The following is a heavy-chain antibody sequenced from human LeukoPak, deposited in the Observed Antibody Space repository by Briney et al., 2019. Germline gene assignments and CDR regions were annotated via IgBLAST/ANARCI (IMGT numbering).Heavy chain of an antibody. CDR2: INPGGDNT. V-gene: IGHV1-46*01. J-gene: IGHJ4*02. Sequence: ASVKVSCKASGYTFTNYYIHWVRQAPGQGLEWMGLINPGGDNTDYAQNFQGRVTMTRDTSTSTVYMELRSLRSDDTAVYYCARETYYYDSSGYRRVRQDYWGQGTLVTVSS. CDR1: GYTFTNYY. D-gene: IGHD3-22*01. CDR3: ARETYYYDSSGYRRVRQDY.